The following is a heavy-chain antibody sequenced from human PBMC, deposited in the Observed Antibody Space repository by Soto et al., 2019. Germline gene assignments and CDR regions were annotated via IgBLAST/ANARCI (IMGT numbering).Heavy chain of an antibody. CDR3: ARRYYDSSGYHYFDY. V-gene: IGHV4-39*07. Sequence: SETLSLTCTVSGGSISSSSYYWGWIRQPPGKGLEWIGSIYYSGSTYYNPSLKSRVTISVDTSKNQFSLKLSSVTAADTAVYYCARRYYDSSGYHYFDYWGQGTLVTVSS. CDR1: GGSISSSSYY. J-gene: IGHJ4*02. D-gene: IGHD3-22*01. CDR2: IYYSGST.